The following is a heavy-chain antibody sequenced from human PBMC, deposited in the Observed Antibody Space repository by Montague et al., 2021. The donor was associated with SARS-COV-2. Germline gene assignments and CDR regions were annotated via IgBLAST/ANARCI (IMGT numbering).Heavy chain of an antibody. CDR2: VRGSGDST. J-gene: IGHJ2*01. Sequence: SLRLSCPASGFSFSNYALSWVRQAPGRGLDWVSSVRGSGDSTYYADSVKGRFTISRDNSKNTLYLQMNSLRAEDTAVYYCAKWDYYYDGTGYFGDWFFDLWGRGTLVTVSS. V-gene: IGHV3-23*01. CDR1: GFSFSNYA. CDR3: AKWDYYYDGTGYFGDWFFDL. D-gene: IGHD3-22*01.